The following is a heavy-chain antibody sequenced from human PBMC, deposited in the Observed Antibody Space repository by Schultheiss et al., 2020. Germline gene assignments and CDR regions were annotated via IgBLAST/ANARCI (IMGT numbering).Heavy chain of an antibody. CDR3: ARLTPRNYYYYGMDV. Sequence: SETLSLTCTVSGGSISSYYWSWIRQPPGKGLEWIGYIYYSGSTYYNPSLKSRVTISVDTSKNQFSLKLNSVTAADTAVYYCARLTPRNYYYYGMDVWGKVTTVTVSS. V-gene: IGHV4-59*08. J-gene: IGHJ6*04. CDR1: GGSISSYY. CDR2: IYYSGST.